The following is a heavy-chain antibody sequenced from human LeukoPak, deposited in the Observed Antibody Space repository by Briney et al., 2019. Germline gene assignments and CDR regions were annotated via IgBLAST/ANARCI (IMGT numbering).Heavy chain of an antibody. CDR2: ISSGSGTI. J-gene: IGHJ3*02. CDR1: GFTFSSYS. CDR3: ARDGGSTPYAFDI. Sequence: GGSLRLSCAASGFTFSSYSMNWVRQAPGKGPECVSYISSGSGTIYYADSVKGRFTISRDNAKNSLYPQMNSLRDEDTAVYYCARDGGSTPYAFDIWGQGTMVTVSS. D-gene: IGHD3-10*01. V-gene: IGHV3-48*02.